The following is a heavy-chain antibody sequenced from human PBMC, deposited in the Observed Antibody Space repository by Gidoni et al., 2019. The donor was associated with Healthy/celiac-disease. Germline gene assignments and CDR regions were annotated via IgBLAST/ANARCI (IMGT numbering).Heavy chain of an antibody. CDR3: TGSGYPRENYYGMDV. V-gene: IGHV3-49*03. CDR1: GFTFGDYA. CDR2: IRSKAYGGTT. D-gene: IGHD3-22*01. Sequence: EVQLVESGGGLVQPGRSLRLSCPAYGFTFGDYAMSWFRQAPGKGLEWVGFIRSKAYGGTTEYAASVKGRFTISIDDSKSIAYLQMNSLKTEDTAVYYCTGSGYPRENYYGMDVWGQGTTVTVSS. J-gene: IGHJ6*02.